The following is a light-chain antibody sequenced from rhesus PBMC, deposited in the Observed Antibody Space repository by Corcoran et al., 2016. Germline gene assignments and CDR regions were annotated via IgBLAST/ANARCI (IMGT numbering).Light chain of an antibody. CDR2: DVS. Sequence: QSALTQPPSVSKSLGQSVTISCTGTSSDIGGYNGVSWYQQHPGKAPKLMIYDVSKRPSGVSDRFSGSKSGNTASLTISGLQAEDEADYYCSSYAGSNTYIFGAGTRLTVL. CDR3: SSYAGSNTYI. J-gene: IGLJ1*01. CDR1: SSDIGGYNG. V-gene: IGLV2-23*01.